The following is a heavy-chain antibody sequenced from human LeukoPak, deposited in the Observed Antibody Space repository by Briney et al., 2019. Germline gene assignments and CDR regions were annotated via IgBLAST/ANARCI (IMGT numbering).Heavy chain of an antibody. CDR2: ISGSGGST. Sequence: GGSLRLSCAASGFTFSSYAMSWVRQAPGKGLEWVSAISGSGGSTYYADSVKGRFTISRDNSKSTLYLQMNSLRAEDTAVYYCAKDRGSGRGWYGMDVWGQGTTVTVSS. D-gene: IGHD6-19*01. CDR1: GFTFSSYA. CDR3: AKDRGSGRGWYGMDV. J-gene: IGHJ6*02. V-gene: IGHV3-23*01.